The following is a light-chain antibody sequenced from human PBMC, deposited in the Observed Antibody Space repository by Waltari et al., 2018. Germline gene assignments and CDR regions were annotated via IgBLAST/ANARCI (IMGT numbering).Light chain of an antibody. Sequence: DIVMTQSPLSLPVTPGEPASISCRSSQSHLHSNGYNYLDWYLQKPGQSPQLLIYLGSNRASGVPDRFSGSGSGTDFTLKISRVEAEDVGVYYCMQALQRGTFGQGTKVEIK. CDR2: LGS. CDR3: MQALQRGT. J-gene: IGKJ1*01. CDR1: QSHLHSNGYNY. V-gene: IGKV2-28*01.